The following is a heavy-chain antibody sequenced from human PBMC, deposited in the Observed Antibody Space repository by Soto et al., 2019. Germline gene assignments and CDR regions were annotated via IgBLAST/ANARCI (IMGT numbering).Heavy chain of an antibody. D-gene: IGHD1-26*01. CDR3: AKDRIVGATTVDY. CDR2: ISYDGSNK. Sequence: QVQLVESGGGVVQPGRSLRLSCAASVFTFSSYGMHWVRQAPGKGLEWVAVISYDGSNKYYADSVKGRFTISRDNSKNTLYLQMNSLRAEDTAVYYCAKDRIVGATTVDYWGQGTLVTVSS. V-gene: IGHV3-30*18. CDR1: VFTFSSYG. J-gene: IGHJ4*02.